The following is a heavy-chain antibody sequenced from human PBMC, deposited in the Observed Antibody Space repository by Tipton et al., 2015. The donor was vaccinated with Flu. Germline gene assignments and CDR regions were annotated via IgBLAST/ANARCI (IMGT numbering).Heavy chain of an antibody. CDR2: IWYDGSNK. Sequence: RSLRLSCAASGFIFSTYGMHWVRQAPGKGLEWVAVIWYDGSNKYYADSVKGRFTISRDNSKNTVYLQMNSLRAEDTAVYYCAKVIPELVAGLDYWGQGTLVTVSS. V-gene: IGHV3-33*06. J-gene: IGHJ4*02. CDR3: AKVIPELVAGLDY. D-gene: IGHD6-19*01. CDR1: GFIFSTYG.